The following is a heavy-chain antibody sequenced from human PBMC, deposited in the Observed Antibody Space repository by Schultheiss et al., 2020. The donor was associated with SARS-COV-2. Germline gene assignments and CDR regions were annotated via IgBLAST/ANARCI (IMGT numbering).Heavy chain of an antibody. D-gene: IGHD1-7*01. CDR1: GFTVSSNY. J-gene: IGHJ4*02. V-gene: IGHV3-13*05. CDR2: IGTAGDP. Sequence: GGSLRLSCAASGFTVSSNYMSWVRQAPGKGLEWVSAIGTAGDPYYPGSVKGRFTISRENAKNSLYLQMNSLRADDTAVYYCAREPGTGWQVFDYWGQGTLVTVSS. CDR3: AREPGTGWQVFDY.